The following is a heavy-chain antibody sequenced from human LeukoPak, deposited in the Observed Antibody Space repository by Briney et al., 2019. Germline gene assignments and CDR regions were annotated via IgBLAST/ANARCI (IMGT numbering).Heavy chain of an antibody. V-gene: IGHV3-43*02. D-gene: IGHD1-14*01. CDR3: AKDVYGRFDY. CDR2: ISGDGGST. CDR1: GFTFDDYA. J-gene: IGHJ4*02. Sequence: GGSLRLSCAASGFTFDDYAMHWVRQAPGKGLEWASLISGDGGSTYYADSVKGRFTISRDNSKNSPYLQMNSLRTEDTALYYCAKDVYGRFDYWGQGTLVTVSS.